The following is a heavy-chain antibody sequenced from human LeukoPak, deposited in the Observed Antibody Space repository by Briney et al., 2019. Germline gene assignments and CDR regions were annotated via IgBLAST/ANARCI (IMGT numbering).Heavy chain of an antibody. V-gene: IGHV3-23*01. J-gene: IGHJ4*02. CDR3: AKERDSSGYFDS. CDR1: GFTFSSYA. Sequence: GGSLRLPCTASGFTFSSYAMSWVRQAPGKGLEWVSAVSGRRGSTFYADSVKGRFTISRNNSKNTLYLQMDSLRAEDTAVYYCAKERDSSGYFDSWGQGALVTVSS. CDR2: VSGRRGST. D-gene: IGHD3-22*01.